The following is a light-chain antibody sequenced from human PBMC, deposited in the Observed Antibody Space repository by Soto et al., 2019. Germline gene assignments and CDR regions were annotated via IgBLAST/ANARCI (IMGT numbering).Light chain of an antibody. J-gene: IGLJ1*01. V-gene: IGLV2-8*01. Sequence: QSALTQPPSASGSPGQSVTVSCIGTSSDVGGYDYVSWYQQHPGKAPKLIISEVSKRPSGVPDRFSGSKSGNTASLTVSGLQAEDEADEYCTSDAGNNNFCVFGTGTKVTVL. CDR3: TSDAGNNNFCV. CDR1: SSDVGGYDY. CDR2: EVS.